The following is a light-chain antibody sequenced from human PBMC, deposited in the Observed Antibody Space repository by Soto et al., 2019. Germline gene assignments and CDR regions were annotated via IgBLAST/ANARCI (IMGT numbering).Light chain of an antibody. J-gene: IGLJ3*02. CDR1: SSNIGRNT. Sequence: QSVLTQPPSASGTPGQRVTISCSGSSSNIGRNTVNWYQQSPGTAPKLLIYRNNQRPSGVPDRFSGSKSGTSASLAINGLQSEDEADYYCAAWDHSLDGRVFGGGTKLTVL. CDR2: RNN. CDR3: AAWDHSLDGRV. V-gene: IGLV1-44*01.